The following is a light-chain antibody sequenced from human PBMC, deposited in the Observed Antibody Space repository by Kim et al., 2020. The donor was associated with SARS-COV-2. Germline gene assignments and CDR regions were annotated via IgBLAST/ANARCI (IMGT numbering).Light chain of an antibody. CDR2: DAS. CDR1: QSVSSY. CDR3: QQRSNWPPPT. Sequence: EIVLTQSPATLSLSPGERATLSCRASQSVSSYLAWYQQKPGQAPRLLIYDASNRATGIPARFSGSGSGTDFTLTISSLEPEDFAVYYCQQRSNWPPPTSGGGTKVDIK. J-gene: IGKJ4*01. V-gene: IGKV3-11*01.